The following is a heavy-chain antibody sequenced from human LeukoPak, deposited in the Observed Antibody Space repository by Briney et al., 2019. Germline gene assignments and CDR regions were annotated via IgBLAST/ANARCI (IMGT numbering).Heavy chain of an antibody. CDR1: GYTFTSYG. J-gene: IGHJ4*02. Sequence: ASVKVSCKASGYTFTSYGISWVRQAPGQGLEWMGWISAYSGDTNYAQKFQGRATMTTDTSTSTAYMELSRLRSDDTAVYYCARGVTSIAVEFDYWGQGTLVTVSS. CDR3: ARGVTSIAVEFDY. D-gene: IGHD6-19*01. CDR2: ISAYSGDT. V-gene: IGHV1-18*01.